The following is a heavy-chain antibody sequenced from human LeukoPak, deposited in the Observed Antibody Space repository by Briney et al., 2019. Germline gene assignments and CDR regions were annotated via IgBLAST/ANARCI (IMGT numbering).Heavy chain of an antibody. V-gene: IGHV3-21*01. D-gene: IGHD1-1*01. J-gene: IGHJ3*02. CDR3: ARDRTGTTPGAFDI. Sequence: PGGSLRLSCAASGFTFSSYSMNWVRQAPGKGLEWVSSISSSSSYIYYADSVKGRFTISRDNAKNSLYLQMNSLRAEDTAVYYCARDRTGTTPGAFDIWGQGTVVTVSS. CDR2: ISSSSSYI. CDR1: GFTFSSYS.